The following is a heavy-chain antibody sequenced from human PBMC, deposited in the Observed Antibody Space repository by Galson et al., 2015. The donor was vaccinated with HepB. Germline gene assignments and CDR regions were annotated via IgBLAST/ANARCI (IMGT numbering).Heavy chain of an antibody. D-gene: IGHD5-12*01. V-gene: IGHV1-3*01. J-gene: IGHJ6*03. Sequence: SVKVSCKASGYTFTSYAMHWVRQAPGQRLEWMGWINAGNGNTKYSQKFQGRVTITRDTSASTAYMELSSLRSEDTAVYYCARDRGTAVGSGYDYYYYMDVWGKGTTVTVSS. CDR2: INAGNGNT. CDR3: ARDRGTAVGSGYDYYYYMDV. CDR1: GYTFTSYA.